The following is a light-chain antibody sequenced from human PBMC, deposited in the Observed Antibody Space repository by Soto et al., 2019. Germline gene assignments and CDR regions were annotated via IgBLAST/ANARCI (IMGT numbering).Light chain of an antibody. CDR3: QQYGSSHFT. J-gene: IGKJ3*01. Sequence: EIVLTQSPGTLSFSPGAGATLSCRASQSVSSNYLAWYQQKPGQAPRLLIYGASSRATGIPDRFSGSGSGTDFTLTISRMEPEDFGLYYCQQYGSSHFTFGPWTKVDIK. CDR2: GAS. CDR1: QSVSSNY. V-gene: IGKV3-20*01.